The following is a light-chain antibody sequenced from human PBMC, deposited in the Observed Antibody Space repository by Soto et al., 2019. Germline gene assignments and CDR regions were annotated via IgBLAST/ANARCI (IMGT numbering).Light chain of an antibody. Sequence: DIPMTQSPSSVSASVGDRVTITCRASEDIGSWLAWFQQKPGKAPQLLIYAASTLQTGVPSRFSGSGSGTDFTLTINSLQAEDFASYHCQQAYSFPVTFGQGTRLDFK. CDR1: EDIGSW. J-gene: IGKJ5*01. CDR3: QQAYSFPVT. CDR2: AAS. V-gene: IGKV1-12*01.